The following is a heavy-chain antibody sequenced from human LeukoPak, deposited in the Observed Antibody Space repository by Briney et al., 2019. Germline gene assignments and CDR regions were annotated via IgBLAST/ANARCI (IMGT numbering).Heavy chain of an antibody. J-gene: IGHJ5*02. V-gene: IGHV2-5*02. Sequence: VSGPTLVKPTQPLTLTCTFSGFSLSTSEVGVGWIRQPPGKALEWLGIIYWDDDKRYSPSLKSRLTIIKDTSKNQVVLTMTNMDPVDTATYYCAHRGTKNWFDPWGQGTLVTVSS. CDR1: GFSLSTSEVG. CDR3: AHRGTKNWFDP. CDR2: IYWDDDK.